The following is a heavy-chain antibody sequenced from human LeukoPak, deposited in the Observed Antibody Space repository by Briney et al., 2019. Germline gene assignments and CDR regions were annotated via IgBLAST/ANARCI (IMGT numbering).Heavy chain of an antibody. CDR2: ISGSGGST. D-gene: IGHD5-12*01. CDR1: GFTFSSYA. CDR3: AGYSGYEITFDY. V-gene: IGHV3-23*01. J-gene: IGHJ4*02. Sequence: GGSLRLSCAASGFTFSSYAMNWVRQAPGKGLEWVSAISGSGGSTYYADSVKGRFTISRDNSKNTLYLQMNSLRAEDTAVYYCAGYSGYEITFDYWGQGTLVTVSS.